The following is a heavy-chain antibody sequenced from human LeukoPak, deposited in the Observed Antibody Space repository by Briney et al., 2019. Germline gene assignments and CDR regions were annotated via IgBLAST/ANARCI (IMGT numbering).Heavy chain of an antibody. CDR1: GYPFTGYY. Sequence: ASVKVSCKASGYPFTGYYMHRVRLAPGQGLEWMGWINPNRGGTNYAQKFQGRVNMTRNTSINTAYMELSRLRSDDTAVYYCARVRISGTYYDILTGYYFDYWGQGTLVTVSS. CDR3: ARVRISGTYYDILTGYYFDY. CDR2: INPNRGGT. V-gene: IGHV1-2*02. D-gene: IGHD3-9*01. J-gene: IGHJ4*02.